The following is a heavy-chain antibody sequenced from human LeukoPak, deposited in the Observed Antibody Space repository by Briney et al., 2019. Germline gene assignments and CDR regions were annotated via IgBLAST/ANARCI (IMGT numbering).Heavy chain of an antibody. CDR3: ARTSSSGYYSR. Sequence: EGSLRLSCAASGFTFSSYWMSWVRQAPGKGLEWVANIKQDGSEKYYVDSVKGRFTISRDNAKNSLYLQMNSLRAEDTAVYYCARTSSSGYYSRWGQGTLVTVSS. CDR1: GFTFSSYW. D-gene: IGHD3-22*01. J-gene: IGHJ4*02. V-gene: IGHV3-7*01. CDR2: IKQDGSEK.